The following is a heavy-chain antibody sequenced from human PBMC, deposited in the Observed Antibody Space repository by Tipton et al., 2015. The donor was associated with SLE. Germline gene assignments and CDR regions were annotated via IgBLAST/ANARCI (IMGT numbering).Heavy chain of an antibody. CDR2: IREDGSGK. D-gene: IGHD7-27*01. CDR1: GFSFSSYW. V-gene: IGHV3-7*01. Sequence: SLRLSCAPSGFSFSSYWMSWVRQAPGKGLEWEANIREDGSGKFYVDSLKGRFTISRDNAKNSVYLQMNSLRVEDTAVYYCARSNWGWAFDIWGEGTMVTVSS. CDR3: ARSNWGWAFDI. J-gene: IGHJ3*02.